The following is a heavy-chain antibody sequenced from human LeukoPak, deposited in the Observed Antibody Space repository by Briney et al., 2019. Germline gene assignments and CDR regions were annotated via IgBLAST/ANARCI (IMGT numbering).Heavy chain of an antibody. CDR2: IYGGGTT. CDR3: ASGDGYNRNKIDY. CDR1: GFTFSSYA. Sequence: GGSLRLSCPASGFTFSSYAMTWVRQAPGEGLEWVSIIYGGGTTYYADSVKGRFTISRDNSKNTLYLQMNSLRAEDTAVYYCASGDGYNRNKIDYWGQGTLVTVSS. J-gene: IGHJ4*02. V-gene: IGHV3-66*01. D-gene: IGHD5-24*01.